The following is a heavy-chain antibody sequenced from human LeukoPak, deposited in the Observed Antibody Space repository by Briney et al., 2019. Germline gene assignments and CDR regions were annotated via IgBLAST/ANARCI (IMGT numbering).Heavy chain of an antibody. D-gene: IGHD3-22*01. CDR1: GGSISSYY. J-gene: IGHJ4*02. CDR3: ARLTYYYDSSGYYYFDY. V-gene: IGHV4-59*08. Sequence: SETLSLTCTVSGGSISSYYWSWIRQPPVKGLEWIGYIYYSGSTNYNPSLKSRVTISVDTSKNQFSLKLSSVTAADTAVYYCARLTYYYDSSGYYYFDYWGQGTLVTVSS. CDR2: IYYSGST.